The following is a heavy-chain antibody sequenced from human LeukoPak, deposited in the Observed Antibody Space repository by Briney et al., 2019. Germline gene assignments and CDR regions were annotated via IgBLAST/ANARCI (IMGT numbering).Heavy chain of an antibody. CDR2: INHSGST. CDR1: GVSFSGYY. Sequence: PSETLSLTCAVYGVSFSGYYWSWIRQPPGKGLEWVGEINHSGSTNYNPSLKSRVTISVDASKNQFSLKLSSVTAADTAVYYCARPSIAAAGITAFDIWGQGTMVTVSS. J-gene: IGHJ3*02. CDR3: ARPSIAAAGITAFDI. V-gene: IGHV4-34*01. D-gene: IGHD6-13*01.